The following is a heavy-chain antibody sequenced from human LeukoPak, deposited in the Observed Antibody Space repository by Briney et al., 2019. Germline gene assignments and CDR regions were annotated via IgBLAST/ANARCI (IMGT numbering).Heavy chain of an antibody. CDR1: GDSISSGDYY. CDR2: ISSSGST. J-gene: IGHJ4*02. CDR3: ARDLGSSGY. Sequence: PSQTLSLTCTVSGDSISSGDYYWSWIRQPAGKGLEWIGRISSSGSTNYNPSLKSRVTISVDTSKNQFSLKLSSVTAADTAVYFCARDLGSSGYWGQGTLVTVSS. V-gene: IGHV4-61*02. D-gene: IGHD3-22*01.